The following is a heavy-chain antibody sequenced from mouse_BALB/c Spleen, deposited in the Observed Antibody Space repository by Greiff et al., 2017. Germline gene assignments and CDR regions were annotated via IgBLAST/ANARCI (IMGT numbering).Heavy chain of an antibody. CDR2: IYPGDGDT. V-gene: IGHV1-87*01. CDR1: GYTFTSYW. CDR3: ARGRNVGYAMDY. J-gene: IGHJ4*01. Sequence: QVQLQQSGAELARPGASVKLSCKASGYTFTSYWMQWVKQRPGQGLEWIGAIYPGDGDTRYTQKFKGKATLTADKSSSTAYMQLSSLASEDSAVYYCARGRNVGYAMDYWGQGTSVTVSS.